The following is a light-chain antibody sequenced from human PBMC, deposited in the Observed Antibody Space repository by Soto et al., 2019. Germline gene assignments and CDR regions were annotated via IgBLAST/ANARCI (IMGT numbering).Light chain of an antibody. CDR2: GAS. CDR1: QSVSSN. Sequence: EIVMTQSPATLSVSPGERATLSCRASQSVSSNLAWYQQKPGQAPRLLIYGASTRATGIPARFSGSGSGTKFTLTISSLQSEDFAVYYCQQYNNWPPWKFGQGTKV. J-gene: IGKJ1*01. CDR3: QQYNNWPPWK. V-gene: IGKV3-15*01.